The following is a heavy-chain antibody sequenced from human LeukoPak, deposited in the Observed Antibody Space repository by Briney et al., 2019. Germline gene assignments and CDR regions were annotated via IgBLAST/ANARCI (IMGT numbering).Heavy chain of an antibody. Sequence: PGGSLRLSCAASGFTFSSYAMSWIRQAPAQRLDWVSAISGGGEDTYYPDSVKGRFTISRDNSKNTLYLQMSSLRAEDTAIYYCAKPRAMTTGVGRYFDLWGRGTLVNGSS. V-gene: IGHV3-23*01. CDR1: GFTFSSYA. CDR2: ISGGGEDT. CDR3: AKPRAMTTGVGRYFDL. D-gene: IGHD1-1*01. J-gene: IGHJ2*01.